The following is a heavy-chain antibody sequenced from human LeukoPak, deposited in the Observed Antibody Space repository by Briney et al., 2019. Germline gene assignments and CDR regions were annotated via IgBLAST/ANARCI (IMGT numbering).Heavy chain of an antibody. Sequence: GASVKVSCKASGGTFSSFAISWVRQAPGQGLEWMGGIIPIFGTANYAQKFQGRVTITTDESTSTAYMELGSLRSEDTAVYYCARDRHPTDVNNWFDPWGQGTLVTVSS. CDR3: ARDRHPTDVNNWFDP. V-gene: IGHV1-69*05. J-gene: IGHJ5*02. CDR1: GGTFSSFA. CDR2: IIPIFGTA.